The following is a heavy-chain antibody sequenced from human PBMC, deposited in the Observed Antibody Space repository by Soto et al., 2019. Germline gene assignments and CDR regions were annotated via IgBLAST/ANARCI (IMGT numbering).Heavy chain of an antibody. J-gene: IGHJ4*02. CDR3: ARIIFGYSSSWPYFDY. Sequence: ASVKVSCKASGYTFTSYGISWVRQAPGQGLEWMGWISAYNGNTNYAQKLQGRVTMTTDTSTSTAYMELRSLRSDDTAVYHCARIIFGYSSSWPYFDYWGQGTLVTVSS. CDR2: ISAYNGNT. V-gene: IGHV1-18*01. CDR1: GYTFTSYG. D-gene: IGHD6-13*01.